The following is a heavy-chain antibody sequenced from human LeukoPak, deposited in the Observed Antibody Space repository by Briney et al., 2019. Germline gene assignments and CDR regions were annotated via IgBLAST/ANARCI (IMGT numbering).Heavy chain of an antibody. J-gene: IGHJ6*03. CDR3: ARVATEGDYYYYYMDV. CDR2: ISSSGSTI. V-gene: IGHV3-11*01. CDR1: GFTFSDYY. Sequence: GGFLRLSCAASGFTFSDYYMSWIRQAPGKGLEWVSYISSSGSTIYYADSVKGRFTISRDNAKNSLYLQMNSLRAEDTAVYYCARVATEGDYYYYYMDVWGKGTTVTVSS.